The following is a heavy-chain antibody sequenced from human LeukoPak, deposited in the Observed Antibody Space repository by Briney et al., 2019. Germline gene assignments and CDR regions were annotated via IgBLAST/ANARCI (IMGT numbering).Heavy chain of an antibody. CDR1: GYSISSGYY. D-gene: IGHD1-26*01. Sequence: SETLSLTCTVSGYSISSGYYWGWIRQPPGKGLEWIGSIYHSGSTYYNPSLKSRVTISVDTSKNQFSLKLSSVTAADTAVYYCARAAVGATLLLLYWGQGTLVTVSS. V-gene: IGHV4-38-2*02. CDR2: IYHSGST. CDR3: ARAAVGATLLLLY. J-gene: IGHJ4*02.